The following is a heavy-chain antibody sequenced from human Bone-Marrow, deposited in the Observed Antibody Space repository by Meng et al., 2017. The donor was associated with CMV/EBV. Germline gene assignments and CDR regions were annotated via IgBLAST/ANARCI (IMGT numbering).Heavy chain of an antibody. CDR2: IYYSGST. Sequence: SETLSLTCTVSGGSISSYYWSWIRQPPGKGLEWIGYIYYSGSTNYNPSLKSRVTISVDTSKNQFSLKLSSVTAADTAVYYCARNEVKTMVVTRGKPWYFDLWGRGTLVTVSS. CDR1: GGSISSYY. V-gene: IGHV4-59*01. D-gene: IGHD4-23*01. J-gene: IGHJ2*01. CDR3: ARNEVKTMVVTRGKPWYFDL.